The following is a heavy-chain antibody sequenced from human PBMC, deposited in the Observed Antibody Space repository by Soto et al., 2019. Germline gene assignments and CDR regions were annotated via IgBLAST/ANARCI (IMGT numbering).Heavy chain of an antibody. D-gene: IGHD1-26*01. CDR1: GFTVSAYT. CDR2: ISSDGNHK. CDR3: ARWEQALLAD. J-gene: IGHJ4*02. Sequence: QVQLVESGGGVVQPGRSLRLSCAASGFTVSAYTMHWVRQAPGKGLEWVAVISSDGNHKYYTDSVKGRFTISRDTSTNTLSLQMRSLRAGDTAVYCWARWEQALLADWGQGTLVTVSS. V-gene: IGHV3-30-3*01.